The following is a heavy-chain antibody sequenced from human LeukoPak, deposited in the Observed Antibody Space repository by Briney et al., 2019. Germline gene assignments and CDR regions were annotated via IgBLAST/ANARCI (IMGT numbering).Heavy chain of an antibody. D-gene: IGHD2-21*01. V-gene: IGHV5-51*01. CDR1: GYSFTSYW. J-gene: IGHJ3*02. CDR2: IYPGDSDT. Sequence: GESLKISFKGSGYSFTSYWIGWVRQMPGKGLEWMGIIYPGDSDTRYSPSFQGQVTISADKSISTAYPQWSSLKASDTAMYYCARLASREIDDAFDIWGQGTMVTVSS. CDR3: ARLASREIDDAFDI.